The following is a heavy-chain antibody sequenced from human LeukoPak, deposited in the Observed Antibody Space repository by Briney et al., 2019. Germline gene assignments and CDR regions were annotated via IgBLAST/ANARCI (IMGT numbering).Heavy chain of an antibody. CDR1: GFTFSSYD. Sequence: GGSLRLSCAASGFTFSSYDMHWVRQAPGKGLEWVAVMWSDGSNKYHADSVKGRFTISRDNSKNTLYLQMNSLRAEDAAVYYCARNSALDYWGQGTLATVSS. J-gene: IGHJ4*02. CDR3: ARNSALDY. V-gene: IGHV3-33*01. D-gene: IGHD2/OR15-2a*01. CDR2: MWSDGSNK.